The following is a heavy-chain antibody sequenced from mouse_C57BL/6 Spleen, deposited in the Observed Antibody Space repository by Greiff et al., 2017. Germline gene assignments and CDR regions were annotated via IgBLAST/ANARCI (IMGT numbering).Heavy chain of an antibody. Sequence: QVQLQQSGAELARPGASVKLSCKASGYTFTSYGISWVKQRTGQGLEWIGEIYPRSGNTSYNEKFKGKATLTADKSSSTAYMELRSLTSEDSAVDFCARGDYDGTADYWGQGTTLTVSS. J-gene: IGHJ2*01. V-gene: IGHV1-81*01. CDR1: GYTFTSYG. CDR3: ARGDYDGTADY. D-gene: IGHD2-4*01. CDR2: IYPRSGNT.